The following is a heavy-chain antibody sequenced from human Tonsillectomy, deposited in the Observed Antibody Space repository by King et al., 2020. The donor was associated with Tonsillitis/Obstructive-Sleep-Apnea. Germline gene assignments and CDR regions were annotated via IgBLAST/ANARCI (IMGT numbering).Heavy chain of an antibody. CDR3: ARMDAYNWFDP. CDR1: GGSVRSDSYY. Sequence: QLQESGPGLVKPSETLSLTCTVSGGSVRSDSYYWSWIRQPPGKGLEWTGYSYYSGSTSYHPSLKSRVTLSVDTSKNQFSLKLSSVTAADTAVYYCARMDAYNWFDPWGRGTLVTVSS. V-gene: IGHV4-61*01. D-gene: IGHD1-14*01. CDR2: SYYSGST. J-gene: IGHJ5*02.